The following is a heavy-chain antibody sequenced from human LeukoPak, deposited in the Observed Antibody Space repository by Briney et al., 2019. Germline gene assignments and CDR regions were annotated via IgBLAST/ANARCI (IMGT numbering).Heavy chain of an antibody. V-gene: IGHV3-11*01. CDR2: ISSGSSTI. CDR3: ARDRGCGSGAFDI. CDR1: EFTFSDYY. D-gene: IGHD3-3*01. Sequence: GGSLRLSCAASEFTFSDYYMSWIRQAPGKGLEWVSYISSGSSTIYYADSVKGRFTITRDNAKNSLSLQMNSLRAEDTAVYYCARDRGCGSGAFDIWGQGTTVTVSS. J-gene: IGHJ3*02.